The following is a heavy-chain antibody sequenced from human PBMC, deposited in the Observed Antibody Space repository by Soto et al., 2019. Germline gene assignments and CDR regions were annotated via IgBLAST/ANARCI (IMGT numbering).Heavy chain of an antibody. CDR2: IYWDDDK. J-gene: IGHJ5*02. CDR3: AHGKREFYDFSSGHYNIPNYFDP. D-gene: IGHD3-3*01. Sequence: GSGPTLVNPTQTLTLTCAFSGFSLTTRGVGVGWIRQPPGEALEWLGLIYWDDDKRYSPSVRTRVTITKDTSKNQVVLTMTNMDPVDTATYYCAHGKREFYDFSSGHYNIPNYFDPWGQGTLVTVSS. V-gene: IGHV2-5*02. CDR1: GFSLTTRGVG.